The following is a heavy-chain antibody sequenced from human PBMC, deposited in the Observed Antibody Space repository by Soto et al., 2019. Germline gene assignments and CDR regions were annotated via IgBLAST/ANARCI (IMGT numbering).Heavy chain of an antibody. V-gene: IGHV6-1*01. CDR2: TYYRSKWYN. D-gene: IGHD3-3*01. CDR3: ASPYRRVTLFGLVPNWFDP. J-gene: IGHJ5*02. CDR1: GDSVSSNSAA. Sequence: SPTLSLPCVISGDSVSSNSAAWNWIRQSPGRGLEWLGRTYYRSKWYNDYAVYVKSRITINPDTSKPLFSLPLNFVTPEATAVYYSASPYRRVTLFGLVPNWFDPWGQGTLVTVSS.